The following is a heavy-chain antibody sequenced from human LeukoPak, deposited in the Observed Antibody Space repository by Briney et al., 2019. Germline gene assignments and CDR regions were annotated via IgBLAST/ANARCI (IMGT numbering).Heavy chain of an antibody. D-gene: IGHD3-10*01. CDR3: AREDEEGYYGSGP. CDR1: GGSISSYY. CDR2: IYYSGST. Sequence: SETLSLTCTVSGGSISSYYWSWIRQPPGKGLEWIGYIYYSGSTNYNPSLKSRVTISVDTSKNQFSLKLSSVTAADTAVYYCAREDEEGYYGSGPWSQGTLVTVSS. V-gene: IGHV4-59*01. J-gene: IGHJ5*02.